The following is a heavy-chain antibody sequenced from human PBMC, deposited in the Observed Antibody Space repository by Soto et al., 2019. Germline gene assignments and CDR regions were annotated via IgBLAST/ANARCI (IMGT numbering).Heavy chain of an antibody. CDR2: INPSGGST. Sequence: QVQLVQSGAEVKKPGASVKVSCKASGYTFTSYYMHWVRQAPGQGLEWMGIINPSGGSTSYAQKFQGRVTMTRDTSTSTVYMELSSRRSEGTAVYYCAREGHCSGGSCSSFFGSWGQGTLVTVSS. V-gene: IGHV1-46*01. CDR1: GYTFTSYY. D-gene: IGHD2-15*01. J-gene: IGHJ4*02. CDR3: AREGHCSGGSCSSFFGS.